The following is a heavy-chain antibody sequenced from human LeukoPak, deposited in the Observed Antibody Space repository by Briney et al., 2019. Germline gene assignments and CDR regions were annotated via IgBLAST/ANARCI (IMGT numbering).Heavy chain of an antibody. CDR3: ARGRGLWYSSSSPHYFDY. D-gene: IGHD6-6*01. Sequence: SETLSLTCAVYGGSFSGYYWSWIRQPPGKGLEWIGEINHSGSTNYNPSLKSRVTISVDTSKNQFSLKLSSVTAADTAVYYCARGRGLWYSSSSPHYFDYWGQGTLVTVSS. J-gene: IGHJ4*02. CDR2: INHSGST. V-gene: IGHV4-34*01. CDR1: GGSFSGYY.